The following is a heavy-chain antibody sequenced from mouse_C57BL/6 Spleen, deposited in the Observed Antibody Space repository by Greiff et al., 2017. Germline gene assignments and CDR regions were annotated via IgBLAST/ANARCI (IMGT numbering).Heavy chain of an antibody. J-gene: IGHJ4*01. D-gene: IGHD2-1*01. Sequence: VQRVESGPGLVQPSQSLSITCTVSGFSLTSYGVHWVRQSPGKGLEWLGVIWSGGSTDYNAAFISRLSISKDNSKSQVFFKMNSLQADDTAMYYCARRYYCNHYYAMDYWGQGTSVTVSS. CDR2: IWSGGST. CDR3: ARRYYCNHYYAMDY. CDR1: GFSLTSYG. V-gene: IGHV2-2*01.